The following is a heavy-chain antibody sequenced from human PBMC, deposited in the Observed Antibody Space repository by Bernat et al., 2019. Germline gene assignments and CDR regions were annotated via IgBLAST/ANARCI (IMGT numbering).Heavy chain of an antibody. D-gene: IGHD4-11*01. CDR2: ISSSSTTI. J-gene: IGHJ3*02. CDR3: ASVTREAFDI. CDR1: GFTFSSDS. Sequence: EVQLVESGGGLVQPGGSLRLSCVASGFTFSSDSMNWVRQAPGKGLEWVSYISSSSTTIYYADSVKGRFTISRDNAKNSLYLQMNSLRDEDTAVYYCASVTREAFDIWGQGTMVTVSS. V-gene: IGHV3-48*02.